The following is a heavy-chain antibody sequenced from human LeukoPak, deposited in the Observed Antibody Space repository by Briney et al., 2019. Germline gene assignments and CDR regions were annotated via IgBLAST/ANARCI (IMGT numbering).Heavy chain of an antibody. CDR1: GGSISSSSW. CDR3: ARANSRSRPFDY. Sequence: SGTLSLTCAVSGGSISSSSWWSWVRQPPGKGLEWIGEIYHSGSTNYNPSLKSRVTISVDTSKNQFSLKPSSVTAADTAVYHCARANSRSRPFDYWGQGTLVTVSS. CDR2: IYHSGST. V-gene: IGHV4-4*02. J-gene: IGHJ4*02. D-gene: IGHD2-15*01.